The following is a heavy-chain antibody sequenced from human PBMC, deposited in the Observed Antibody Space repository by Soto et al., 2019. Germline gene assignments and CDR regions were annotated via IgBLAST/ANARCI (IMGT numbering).Heavy chain of an antibody. J-gene: IGHJ4*02. Sequence: PWGSLRLSCAASGFSFISYAIHFFRQAPGKGLEWVADIAYGGSNKYYADSVKGRFTISRDNSKNTLYLQMNSLRVEDTAVYYCTRDQPEMAFDHWGQGTLVTVSS. CDR2: IAYGGSNK. CDR3: TRDQPEMAFDH. CDR1: GFSFISYA. V-gene: IGHV3-30*04.